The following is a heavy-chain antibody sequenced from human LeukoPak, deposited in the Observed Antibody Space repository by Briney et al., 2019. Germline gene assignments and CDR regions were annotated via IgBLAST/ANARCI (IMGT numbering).Heavy chain of an antibody. D-gene: IGHD6-6*01. CDR1: GYSFSSYW. Sequence: GESLKISCKGSGYSFSSYWIAWVRQMPVKGLEWMGIIHPGNSETTYNPSFRGQATMSADKSISTAYLQWSSLEASDTAMYYCARRLSSIAASAASDYWGQGTLVTVSS. CDR3: ARRLSSIAASAASDY. J-gene: IGHJ4*02. CDR2: IHPGNSET. V-gene: IGHV5-51*01.